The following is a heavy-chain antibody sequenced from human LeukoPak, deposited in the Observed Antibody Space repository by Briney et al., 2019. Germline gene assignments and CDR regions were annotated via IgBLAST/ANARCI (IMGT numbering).Heavy chain of an antibody. D-gene: IGHD5-18*01. CDR3: ARLPLFRYTYGYVDH. J-gene: IGHJ4*02. CDR1: GGSISSSDYY. V-gene: IGHV4-39*01. CDR2: FYYSGST. Sequence: SETLSLTCTVSGGSISSSDYYWGWIRQPTGEGLAWIGSFYYSGSTYYNPSLKSRVTISVDMSKNQFSLRLSSVTAADTAVYYCARLPLFRYTYGYVDHWGQGTLVTVSS.